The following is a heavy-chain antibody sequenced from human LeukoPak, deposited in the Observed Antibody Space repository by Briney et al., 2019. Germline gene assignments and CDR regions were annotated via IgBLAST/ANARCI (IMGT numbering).Heavy chain of an antibody. CDR1: GYSISSGYY. CDR2: IYHSGST. D-gene: IGHD3-22*01. CDR3: ARLYYYDEDV. J-gene: IGHJ6*04. V-gene: IGHV4-38-2*02. Sequence: SETLSLTCTVSGYSISSGYYWGWIRQPPGKGLEWIGSIYHSGSTYYNPSLKSRVTISVDTSKNQFSLKLSSVTAADTAVYYCARLYYYDEDVWGKGTTVTISS.